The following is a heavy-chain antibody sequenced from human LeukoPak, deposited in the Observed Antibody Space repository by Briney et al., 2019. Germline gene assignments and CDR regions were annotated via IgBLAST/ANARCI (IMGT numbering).Heavy chain of an antibody. CDR3: ARGLVWRFLLDSRRDSFDI. Sequence: SETLSLTCAVSGGSFSDYQWNWIRQSPGKGLEWLGEISHSGTTTYNPSLKSRVTISVDASKNQFSLRMRSVTAADTAVYYCARGLVWRFLLDSRRDSFDIWGQGTTITVSS. D-gene: IGHD3-16*01. CDR1: GGSFSDYQ. CDR2: ISHSGTT. V-gene: IGHV4-34*01. J-gene: IGHJ3*02.